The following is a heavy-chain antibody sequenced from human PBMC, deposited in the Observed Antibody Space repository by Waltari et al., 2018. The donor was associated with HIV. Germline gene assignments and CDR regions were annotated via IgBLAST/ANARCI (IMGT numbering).Heavy chain of an antibody. Sequence: EVQLVESGGGLVQPGRSLRLSCAASGFTFDDYAMHWVRQAPGKGLEWVSCISWNSGSIGYADSVKGRFTISRDNAKNSLYLQMNSLRAEDTALYYCAKDGQLGPNWGQGTLVTVSS. CDR2: ISWNSGSI. V-gene: IGHV3-9*01. CDR3: AKDGQLGPN. J-gene: IGHJ4*02. CDR1: GFTFDDYA. D-gene: IGHD6-6*01.